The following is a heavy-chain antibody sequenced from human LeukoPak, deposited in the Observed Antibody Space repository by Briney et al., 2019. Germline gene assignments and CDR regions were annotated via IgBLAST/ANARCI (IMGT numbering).Heavy chain of an antibody. CDR3: ARESNYHGSGTGWFDP. D-gene: IGHD3-10*01. J-gene: IGHJ5*02. V-gene: IGHV4-34*01. Sequence: SETLSLTCAVYGGSFGNYYWSWIRQPPGKGLEWIGEINHSGSTRYNPSLKSRVIISVDTSKNQFSLKLSSVTAADTAVYYCARESNYHGSGTGWFDPWGQGTLVTVSS. CDR1: GGSFGNYY. CDR2: INHSGST.